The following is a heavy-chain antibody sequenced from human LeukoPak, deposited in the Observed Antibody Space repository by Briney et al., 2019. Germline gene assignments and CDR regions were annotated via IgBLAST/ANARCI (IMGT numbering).Heavy chain of an antibody. D-gene: IGHD3-22*01. CDR1: CGSISSHY. J-gene: IGHJ3*02. Sequence: SETLSLTCTVSCGSISSHYWSWIRLPAGKGLEWIGRIYTSGSTNSNPSLKSRVTMSVDTSKNQFSLMLSSVTAADTAVYYCVRGLYDSSTYRAFHIWGQGTMVTVSS. V-gene: IGHV4-4*07. CDR2: IYTSGST. CDR3: VRGLYDSSTYRAFHI.